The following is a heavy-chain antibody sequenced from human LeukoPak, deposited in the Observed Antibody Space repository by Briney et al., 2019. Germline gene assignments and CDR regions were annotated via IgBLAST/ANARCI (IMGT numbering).Heavy chain of an antibody. CDR2: IYYTGNT. D-gene: IGHD3/OR15-3a*01. J-gene: IGHJ4*02. CDR3: ARQTGSGLFTLP. Sequence: ASETLSLTCTVSGGSISSSNSYWGWIRQPPGKRLEWIGSIYYTGNTYYNASLKSRVTISIDTSKNQISLRLTSVTATDTAMYYCARQTGSGLFTLPGGQGTLVTVSS. CDR1: GGSISSSNSY. V-gene: IGHV4-39*01.